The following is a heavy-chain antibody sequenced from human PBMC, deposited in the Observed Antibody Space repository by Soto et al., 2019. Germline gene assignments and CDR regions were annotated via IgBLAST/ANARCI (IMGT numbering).Heavy chain of an antibody. CDR1: GGSFSGYC. Sequence: SETLSLTCAVYGGSFSGYCCSWIRQPPGKGLEWIGEINHSGSTNYNPSLKSRVTISVDTSKNQFSLKLSSVTAADTAVYFCARRHGLDIDVYYWGQGILVTVS. J-gene: IGHJ4*02. D-gene: IGHD3-10*01. V-gene: IGHV4-34*01. CDR3: ARRHGLDIDVYY. CDR2: INHSGST.